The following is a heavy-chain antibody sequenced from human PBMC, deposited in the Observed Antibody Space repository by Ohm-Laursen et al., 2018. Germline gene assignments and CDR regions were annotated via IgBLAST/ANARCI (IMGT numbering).Heavy chain of an antibody. CDR3: AREFSVVVTGPPQD. CDR2: IFAGGRT. J-gene: IGHJ4*02. D-gene: IGHD3-22*01. V-gene: IGHV3-53*01. Sequence: SLRLSCAASGFTVSNSYMSWVRQAPGKGLEWVSVIFAGGRTYYADSVKGRFTISRDFSKNTLYLQMNSLRAEDTAVYYCAREFSVVVTGPPQDWGQGTLVTVSS. CDR1: GFTVSNSY.